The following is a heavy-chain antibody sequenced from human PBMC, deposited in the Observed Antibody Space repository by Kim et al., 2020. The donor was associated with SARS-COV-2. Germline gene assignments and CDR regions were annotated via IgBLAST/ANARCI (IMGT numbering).Heavy chain of an antibody. CDR3: ARYYFDTRGFRGLDV. CDR1: GGSFSGYS. V-gene: IGHV4-34*01. Sequence: ETLSLTCAVYGGSFSGYSWTWIRQPPGKGLEWVGGINHGGGTNYNPSLMSRGTISVDMSKNQFSLKLTSVTAADTAVYYCARYYFDTRGFRGLDVWGQGTTVTVSS. J-gene: IGHJ6*02. D-gene: IGHD3-22*01. CDR2: INHGGGT.